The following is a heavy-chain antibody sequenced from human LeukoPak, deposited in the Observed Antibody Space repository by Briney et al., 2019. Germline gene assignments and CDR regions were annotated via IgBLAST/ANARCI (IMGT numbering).Heavy chain of an antibody. CDR1: GFTFSSYS. CDR2: ISSSSSYI. Sequence: GGSLRLSCAASGFTFSSYSMNWVRQAPGKGLEWVSSISSSSSYIYYAVSVKGRFTISRDNAKSSLYLQMNSLRAEDTAVYYCASYSSGWYKNAFDIWGQGTMVTVSS. CDR3: ASYSSGWYKNAFDI. V-gene: IGHV3-21*01. J-gene: IGHJ3*02. D-gene: IGHD6-19*01.